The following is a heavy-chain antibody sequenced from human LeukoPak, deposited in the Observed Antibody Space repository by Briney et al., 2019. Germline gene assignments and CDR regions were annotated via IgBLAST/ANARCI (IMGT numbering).Heavy chain of an antibody. D-gene: IGHD3-3*01. CDR2: INHSGSP. Sequence: SETLSLTCAVSGESHSRFYWSWIRQSPGRGLEWIGEINHSGSPNYNPSLKSRVTISLDTSKNQFSLKLSSVTAADTAVYYCARDQGYDFWSGYPHAFDIWGQGTMVTVSS. CDR1: GESHSRFY. CDR3: ARDQGYDFWSGYPHAFDI. V-gene: IGHV4-34*01. J-gene: IGHJ3*02.